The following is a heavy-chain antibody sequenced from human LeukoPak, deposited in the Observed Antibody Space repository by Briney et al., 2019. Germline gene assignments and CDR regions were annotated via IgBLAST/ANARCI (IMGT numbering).Heavy chain of an antibody. Sequence: ASVKVSCKASGYTFTGYYMHWVRQAPGQGLEWMGWINPNSGGTNYAQKFQGRVTMTRDTSISTAYMELSRLRSDDTAVYYCAIPLGYCSGGSCCDGVNWFDPWGQGTLVAVSS. J-gene: IGHJ5*02. CDR3: AIPLGYCSGGSCCDGVNWFDP. D-gene: IGHD2-15*01. V-gene: IGHV1-2*02. CDR1: GYTFTGYY. CDR2: INPNSGGT.